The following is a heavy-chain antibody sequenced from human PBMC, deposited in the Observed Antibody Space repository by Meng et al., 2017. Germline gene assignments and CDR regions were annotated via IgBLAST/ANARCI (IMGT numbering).Heavy chain of an antibody. Sequence: QGRRRESGPVLVKPSGTLSLTCAVAGGLISSSNWWSWVRQPPGKGLEWIGEIYHSGSTNYNPSLKSRVTISVDKSKNQFSLKLSSVTAADTAVYYCARWSIYCSGGSCYSFDYWGQGTLVTVSS. CDR2: IYHSGST. CDR3: ARWSIYCSGGSCYSFDY. V-gene: IGHV4-4*02. J-gene: IGHJ4*02. CDR1: GGLISSSNW. D-gene: IGHD2-15*01.